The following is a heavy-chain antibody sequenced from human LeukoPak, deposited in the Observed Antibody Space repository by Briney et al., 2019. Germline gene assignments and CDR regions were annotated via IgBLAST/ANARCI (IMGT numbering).Heavy chain of an antibody. CDR2: ISGSGGST. CDR1: GFTFSSYA. Sequence: PGASLRLSCAASGFTFSSYAMSWVRQAPGKGLEWVSAISGSGGSTYYADSVKGRFTISRDNAKNSLYLQMDSLRADDTAVYYCARDDYGGNSWGEDYWGQGTLVTVSS. V-gene: IGHV3-23*01. D-gene: IGHD4-23*01. J-gene: IGHJ4*02. CDR3: ARDDYGGNSWGEDY.